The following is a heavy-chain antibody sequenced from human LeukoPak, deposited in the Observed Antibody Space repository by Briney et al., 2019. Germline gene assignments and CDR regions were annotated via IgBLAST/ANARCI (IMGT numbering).Heavy chain of an antibody. CDR2: ISSSGGTI. CDR3: ARDVYYGSGSPRLDY. CDR1: GFTFSTYE. Sequence: GGSLRLSCAASGFTFSTYEMNWVRQAPGKGLEWVSYISSSGGTIHYSDSVKGRFTISRDNAKNSLYLQMNSLRAEDTAVYYCARDVYYGSGSPRLDYWGQGTLVTVSS. J-gene: IGHJ4*02. V-gene: IGHV3-48*03. D-gene: IGHD3-10*01.